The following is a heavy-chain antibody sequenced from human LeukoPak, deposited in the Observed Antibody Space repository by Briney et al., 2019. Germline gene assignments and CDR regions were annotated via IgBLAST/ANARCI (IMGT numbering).Heavy chain of an antibody. D-gene: IGHD6-19*01. CDR3: AKASYTGSGPLDY. J-gene: IGHJ4*02. Sequence: GGSLRLSCAASGFTFSSYWMNWARQAPGKGLEWVASINHNGNVNYYVDSVKGRFTISRDNSKNTLYLQMNSLRAEDTAVYYCAKASYTGSGPLDYWGQGTLVTVSS. V-gene: IGHV3-7*03. CDR2: INHNGNVN. CDR1: GFTFSSYW.